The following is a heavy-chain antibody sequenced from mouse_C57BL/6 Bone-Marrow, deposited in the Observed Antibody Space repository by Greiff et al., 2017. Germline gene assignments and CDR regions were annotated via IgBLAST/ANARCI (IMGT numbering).Heavy chain of an antibody. J-gene: IGHJ3*01. V-gene: IGHV1-62-2*01. Sequence: VKLVESGAELVKPGASVKLSCKASGYTFTEYTIHWVKQRAGQGLEWIGWFYPGSGSIKYNEKFKDKATLTADKSSSTVYMELSRLTSEDSAVYFCARHEVGRNWVAYWGQGTLVTVSA. CDR2: FYPGSGSI. CDR3: ARHEVGRNWVAY. CDR1: GYTFTEYT.